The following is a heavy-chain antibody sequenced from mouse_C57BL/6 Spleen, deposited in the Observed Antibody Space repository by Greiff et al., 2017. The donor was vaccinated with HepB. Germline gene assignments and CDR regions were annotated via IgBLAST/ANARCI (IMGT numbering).Heavy chain of an antibody. D-gene: IGHD2-5*01. CDR1: GYSITSGYY. CDR2: LSYDGSN. J-gene: IGHJ4*01. Sequence: VQLQQSGPGLVKPSQSLSLTCSVSGYSITSGYYWYWIRQSPGNKLEWMGYLSYDGSNNYNPSLKNRISITRDTSKNQFFLKLNSVTTEDTATYYCARGAEGYSNHWGQGTSVTVSS. CDR3: ARGAEGYSNH. V-gene: IGHV3-6*01.